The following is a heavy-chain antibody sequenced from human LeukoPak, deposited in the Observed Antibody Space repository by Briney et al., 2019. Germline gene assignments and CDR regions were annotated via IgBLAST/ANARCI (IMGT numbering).Heavy chain of an antibody. V-gene: IGHV3-15*01. D-gene: IGHD3/OR15-3a*01. J-gene: IGHJ4*02. CDR1: GFTFSNAW. Sequence: PGGSLRLSCAASGFTFSNAWMTWVRQAPGKGLEWVGRIKIKTDGGTTDYAAPVKGRFTISRDDSKNTLYLQMNSLKTEDTAVYYCTTDGLSFWGQGTLVTVSS. CDR3: TTDGLSF. CDR2: IKIKTDGGTT.